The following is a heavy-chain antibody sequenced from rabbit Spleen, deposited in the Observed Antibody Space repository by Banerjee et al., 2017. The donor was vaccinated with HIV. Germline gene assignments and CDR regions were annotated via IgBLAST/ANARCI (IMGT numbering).Heavy chain of an antibody. CDR1: GFSFSNKSV. CDR3: ARDWDAVIGWNFGW. Sequence: QSLEESVGDLVKPGASLTLTCTASGFSFSNKSVMCWVRQAPGKGLEWIACINSITGRAVYASWAKGRFTFSKTSSTTVTLQMTSLTVADTATYFCARDWDAVIGWNFGWWGPGTLVTVS. V-gene: IGHV1S40*01. J-gene: IGHJ4*01. D-gene: IGHD4-1*01. CDR2: INSITGRA.